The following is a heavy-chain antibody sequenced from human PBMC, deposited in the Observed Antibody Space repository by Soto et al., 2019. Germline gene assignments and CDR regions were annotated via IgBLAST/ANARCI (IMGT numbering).Heavy chain of an antibody. CDR1: GYTFTGYY. Sequence: ASVKVSCKASGYTFTGYYMHWVRQAPGQGLEWMGWINPNSGGTNYAQKFQGWVTMTRDTSISTAYMELSRLRSDDTAVYYCARGGSGYDPYYYYGMDVWGQGTTVTVSS. V-gene: IGHV1-2*04. D-gene: IGHD5-12*01. J-gene: IGHJ6*02. CDR2: INPNSGGT. CDR3: ARGGSGYDPYYYYGMDV.